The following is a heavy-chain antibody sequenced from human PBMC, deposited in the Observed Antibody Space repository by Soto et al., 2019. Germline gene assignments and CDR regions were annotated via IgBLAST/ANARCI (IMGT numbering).Heavy chain of an antibody. D-gene: IGHD6-19*01. CDR1: GGSISSYY. CDR3: ARDDPIAVAGARYYGMDV. V-gene: IGHV4-59*01. Sequence: LPLTCTVSGGSISSYYWSWIRQPPGKGLEWIGYIYYSGSTNYNPSLKSRVTISVDTSKNQFSLKLSSVTAADTAVYYCARDDPIAVAGARYYGMDVWGQGTTVTVSS. CDR2: IYYSGST. J-gene: IGHJ6*02.